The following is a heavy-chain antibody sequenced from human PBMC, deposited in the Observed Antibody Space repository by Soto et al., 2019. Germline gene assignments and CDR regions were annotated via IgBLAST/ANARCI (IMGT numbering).Heavy chain of an antibody. J-gene: IGHJ4*02. CDR1: GFTFSSYG. CDR3: AKDKVPVVVTAPFDY. CDR2: ISYDGSNK. V-gene: IGHV3-30*18. D-gene: IGHD2-21*02. Sequence: QVQLVESGGGVVQPGRSLRLSCAASGFTFSSYGMNWVRQAPGKGLEWVAVISYDGSNKYYADSVKGRFTVSRDKSKNTLYLQVNSLRAEDTAVYYCAKDKVPVVVTAPFDYWGQGTLVTVSS.